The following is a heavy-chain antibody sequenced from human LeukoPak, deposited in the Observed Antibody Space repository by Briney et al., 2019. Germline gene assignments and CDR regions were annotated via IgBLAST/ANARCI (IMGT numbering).Heavy chain of an antibody. CDR1: GFTFSSYW. Sequence: GGSLRLSCAASGFTFSSYWMSWVRQAPGKGLEWVASIEQDGSEKYCVDSVKGRFTISRDNANNSLYLQMNSLRADDTAVYYCARDIGLRKAAPPGWFDPWGQGALVTVSS. CDR3: ARDIGLRKAAPPGWFDP. V-gene: IGHV3-7*01. D-gene: IGHD6-6*01. CDR2: IEQDGSEK. J-gene: IGHJ5*02.